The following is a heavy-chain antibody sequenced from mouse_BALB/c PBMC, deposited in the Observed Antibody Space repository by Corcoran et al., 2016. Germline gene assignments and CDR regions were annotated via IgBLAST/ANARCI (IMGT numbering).Heavy chain of an antibody. CDR3: AFRFSY. CDR1: GFNIKDYY. V-gene: IGHV14-1*02. J-gene: IGHJ3*01. CDR2: IDPENGNT. Sequence: EVQLQQSGAELVRPGALVKLSCKASGFNIKDYYMHWVKQRPEQGLEWIGWIDPENGNTIYDPKFQGKASITADTSSNTAYLQLSSLTSEDTAVYYCAFRFSYWGQGTLVTVSA.